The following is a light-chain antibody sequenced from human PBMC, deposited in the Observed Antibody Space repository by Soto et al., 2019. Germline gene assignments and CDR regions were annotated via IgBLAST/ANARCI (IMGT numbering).Light chain of an antibody. CDR1: QSVGSN. CDR2: GAS. CDR3: QQYNNWPPDRT. V-gene: IGKV3-15*01. J-gene: IGKJ1*01. Sequence: EIVMTQSPATLSVSPGERATLSCRASQSVGSNLAWYQQKPGQAPRLLIYGASTRATGIPARFSGSGSGTEFTLTISSLPSEDFEIYFCQQYNNWPPDRTFGQGTKVEIK.